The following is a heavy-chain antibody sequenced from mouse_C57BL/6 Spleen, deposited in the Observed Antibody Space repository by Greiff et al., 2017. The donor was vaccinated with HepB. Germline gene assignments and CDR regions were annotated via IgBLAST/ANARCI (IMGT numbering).Heavy chain of an antibody. J-gene: IGHJ1*03. CDR3: ARSPPYYGYFDV. Sequence: VQLKQSGPVLVKPGASVKMSCKASGYTFTDYYMNWVKQSHGKSLEWIGVINPYNGGTSYNQKFKGKATLTVDKSSSTAYMELNSLTSEDSAVYYCARSPPYYGYFDVWGTGTTVTVSS. CDR2: INPYNGGT. CDR1: GYTFTDYY. V-gene: IGHV1-19*01.